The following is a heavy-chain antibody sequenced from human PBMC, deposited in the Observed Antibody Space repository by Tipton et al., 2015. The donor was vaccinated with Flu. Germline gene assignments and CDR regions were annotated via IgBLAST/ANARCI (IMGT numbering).Heavy chain of an antibody. D-gene: IGHD2-2*01. CDR1: GFTFSSYE. CDR2: ISSSGGII. J-gene: IGHJ3*02. CDR3: ARDPTSWSNDAFDI. Sequence: SLRLSCAASGFTFSSYEMNWVRQAPGKGLEWVSYISSSGGIIYYADSVKGRFTISRDNAENSLYLQMNSLRAEDTAVYYRARDPTSWSNDAFDIWGQGTRVTVSS. V-gene: IGHV3-48*03.